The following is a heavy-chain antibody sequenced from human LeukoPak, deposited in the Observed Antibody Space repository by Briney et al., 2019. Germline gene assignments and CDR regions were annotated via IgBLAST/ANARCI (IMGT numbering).Heavy chain of an antibody. V-gene: IGHV1-69*13. CDR1: GGTFSSYA. CDR2: IIPIFGTA. D-gene: IGHD3-10*01. CDR3: ARTLWLGSGGYYGMDV. J-gene: IGHJ6*04. Sequence: SVKVSCKASGGTFSSYAISWVRQAPGQGLEWMGGIIPIFGTANYAQKFQGRVTITADESTSTAYMELSSLRSEDTAVYYCARTLWLGSGGYYGMDVWGKGTTVTVSS.